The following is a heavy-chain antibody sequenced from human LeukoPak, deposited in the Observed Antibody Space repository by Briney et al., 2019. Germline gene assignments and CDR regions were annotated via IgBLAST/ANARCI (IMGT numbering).Heavy chain of an antibody. Sequence: PSETLSLTCTVSGGSINSSSYYWGWIRQPPGKGLEWIGSIYYSGSTYYNPSLKSRVTISVDTSKNQFSLKLSSVTAADTAVYYCARSDVDIVATIRSSSFDPWGQGTLVTVSS. D-gene: IGHD5-12*01. J-gene: IGHJ5*02. CDR1: GGSINSSSYY. V-gene: IGHV4-39*01. CDR2: IYYSGST. CDR3: ARSDVDIVATIRSSSFDP.